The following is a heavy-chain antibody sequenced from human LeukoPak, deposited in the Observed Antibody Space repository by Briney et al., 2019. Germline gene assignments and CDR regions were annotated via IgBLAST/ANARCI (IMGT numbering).Heavy chain of an antibody. D-gene: IGHD1-1*01. J-gene: IGHJ4*02. CDR3: ARHERGFDY. CDR2: IYYSGST. Sequence: SETLSLTCTVSGGSISSSSYYWGWIRQPPGKGLEWIGSIYYSGSTYYNPSLKSRVTISVDTSKNQSSLKLSSVTAADTAVYYCARHERGFDYWGQGTLVTVSS. CDR1: GGSISSSSYY. V-gene: IGHV4-39*01.